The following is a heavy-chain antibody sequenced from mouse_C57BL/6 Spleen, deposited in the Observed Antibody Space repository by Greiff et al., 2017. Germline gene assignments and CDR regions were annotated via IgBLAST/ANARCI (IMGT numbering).Heavy chain of an antibody. CDR1: GYTFTDYE. J-gene: IGHJ2*01. D-gene: IGHD4-1*01. CDR3: TRRLSPLTGTDFDY. CDR2: IDPETGGT. V-gene: IGHV1-15*01. Sequence: QVQLQQSGAELVRPGASVTLSCKASGYTFTDYEMHWVKQTPVHGLEWIGAIDPETGGTAYNQKFKGKAILTADKSSSTAYMELRSLTSEDSAVYYCTRRLSPLTGTDFDYWGQGTTLTVSS.